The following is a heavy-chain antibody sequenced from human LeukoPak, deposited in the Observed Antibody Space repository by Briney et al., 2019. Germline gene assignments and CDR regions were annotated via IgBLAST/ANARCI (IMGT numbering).Heavy chain of an antibody. CDR1: GGSFSGYY. CDR3: ARIHRYCSGGACYVLDN. J-gene: IGHJ4*02. V-gene: IGHV4-59*01. D-gene: IGHD2-15*01. Sequence: SETLSLTCVVSGGSFSGYYWGWIRQPPGRGLEWIGYVYYSGSTNYNPSFKSRITILVDTSRNQFSLQLSSVTAADTAVYYCARIHRYCSGGACYVLDNWGQGTLVAVSS. CDR2: VYYSGST.